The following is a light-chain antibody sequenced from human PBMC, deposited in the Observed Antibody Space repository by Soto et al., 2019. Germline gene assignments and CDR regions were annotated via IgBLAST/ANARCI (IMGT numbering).Light chain of an antibody. CDR3: QQLNSYPRYT. CDR1: QGISRY. V-gene: IGKV1-9*01. Sequence: DIQLTQSPSFRCASVGDRVSITCQASQGISRYLAWYQQKPGKAPKLLIYAASTLQSGVPSRFSGSGSGTEFTLTISSLQPEDFATYYCQQLNSYPRYTFGQGTKLEIK. J-gene: IGKJ2*01. CDR2: AAS.